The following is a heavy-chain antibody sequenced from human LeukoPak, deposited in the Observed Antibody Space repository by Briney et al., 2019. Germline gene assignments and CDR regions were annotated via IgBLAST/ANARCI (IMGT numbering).Heavy chain of an antibody. Sequence: GGSLRLSCAASGFTFSSYAMSWVRQAPGKGLEWVSRINSDGSSTSYADSVKGRFTISRDNAKNTLYLQMNSLRAEDTAVYYCAREETYYGFWSGNYYYYYMDVWGKGTTVTVSS. CDR1: GFTFSSYA. V-gene: IGHV3-74*01. CDR2: INSDGSST. CDR3: AREETYYGFWSGNYYYYYMDV. D-gene: IGHD3-3*01. J-gene: IGHJ6*03.